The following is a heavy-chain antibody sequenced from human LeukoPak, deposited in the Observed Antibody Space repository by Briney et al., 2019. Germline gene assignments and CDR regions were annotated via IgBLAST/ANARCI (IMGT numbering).Heavy chain of an antibody. Sequence: GESLKIPCKVSGDSFTNYWIGWVRQMPGKGLEWMGIIYPGDSDTKYSPSFQGQVTISADKSINTAYLQWSSLKASDTAIYYCARPTGGPLFDYWGRGTLSTVS. CDR2: IYPGDSDT. CDR3: ARPTGGPLFDY. J-gene: IGHJ4*02. V-gene: IGHV5-51*01. D-gene: IGHD1-14*01. CDR1: GDSFTNYW.